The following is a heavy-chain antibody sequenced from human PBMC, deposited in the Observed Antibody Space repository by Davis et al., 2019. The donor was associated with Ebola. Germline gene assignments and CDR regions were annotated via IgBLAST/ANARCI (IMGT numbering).Heavy chain of an antibody. Sequence: ASVKVSCKASGYTFTGYYMHWVRQAPGQGLEWMGRINPNSGGTNYAQKFQGRVTMTRDTSISTAYMELSRLRSDDTAVYYCAAAPKSVAAYDYWGQGTLVTVSS. CDR2: INPNSGGT. D-gene: IGHD6-19*01. CDR3: AAAPKSVAAYDY. CDR1: GYTFTGYY. J-gene: IGHJ4*02. V-gene: IGHV1-2*06.